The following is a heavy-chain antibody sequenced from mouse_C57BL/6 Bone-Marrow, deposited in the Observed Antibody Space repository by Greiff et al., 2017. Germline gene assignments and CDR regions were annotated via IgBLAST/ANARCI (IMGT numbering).Heavy chain of an antibody. CDR3: ARTVVAGYFDY. V-gene: IGHV3-6*01. J-gene: IGHJ2*01. D-gene: IGHD1-1*01. Sequence: EVQLQESGPGLVKPSQSLSLTCSVTGYSITSGYYWNWIRQFPGNKLEWMGYISYDGSNNYNPSLKNRISITRDTSKNQFFLKLNSVTTEDTATYYCARTVVAGYFDYWGQGTTLTVSS. CDR2: ISYDGSN. CDR1: GYSITSGYY.